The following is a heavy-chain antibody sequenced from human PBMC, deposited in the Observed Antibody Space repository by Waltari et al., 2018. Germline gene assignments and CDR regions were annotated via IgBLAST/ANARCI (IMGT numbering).Heavy chain of an antibody. CDR1: GFTFSRYE. J-gene: IGHJ6*02. V-gene: IGHV3-48*03. Sequence: EVQLVESGGGLIQPVGSLRLSCAASGFTFSRYEMNWVRQAPGKGLEWVSYISSSGSTMYFADSVKGRFTISRDNAKNSLYLQMHSLRAEDTAVYYCARTSYSYGYYYYGMDVWGQGTTVTVSS. CDR3: ARTSYSYGYYYYGMDV. CDR2: ISSSGSTM. D-gene: IGHD5-18*01.